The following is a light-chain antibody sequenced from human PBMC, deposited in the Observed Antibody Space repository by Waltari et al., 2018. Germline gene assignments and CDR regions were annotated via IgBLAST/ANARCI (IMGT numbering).Light chain of an antibody. CDR2: KDT. Sequence: SYELTQPPSVSVSPGQTARIPCSGEELPKQYVYWYQQKPGQAPVLLIYKDTERPSGIPERFSGSNSGTTVTLTIGGVQAEDEADYYCQSADGGSRYWVFGGGTKVTVL. V-gene: IGLV3-25*03. CDR1: ELPKQY. J-gene: IGLJ3*02. CDR3: QSADGGSRYWV.